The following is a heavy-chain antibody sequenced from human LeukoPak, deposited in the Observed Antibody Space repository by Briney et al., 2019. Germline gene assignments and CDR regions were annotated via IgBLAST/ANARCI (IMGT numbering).Heavy chain of an antibody. J-gene: IGHJ4*02. CDR3: ATPLDYYDRSDSHQGGD. V-gene: IGHV3-21*04. Sequence: GGSLRLSCAVSGFTFSSYSMNWVRQAPGKGLEWISFIRHSSSDIYYADSVKGRFTISRDNAKNSLYLQMNSLRAEDTAVYYCATPLDYYDRSDSHQGGDWGQGTLVTVSS. CDR1: GFTFSSYS. D-gene: IGHD3-22*01. CDR2: IRHSSSDI.